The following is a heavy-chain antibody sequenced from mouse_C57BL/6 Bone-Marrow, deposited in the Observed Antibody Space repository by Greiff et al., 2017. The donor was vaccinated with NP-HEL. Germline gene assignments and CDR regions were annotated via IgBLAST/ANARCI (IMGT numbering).Heavy chain of an antibody. CDR2: ISDGGSYT. V-gene: IGHV5-4*01. CDR3: AREGGWYFDV. Sequence: EVHLVESGGGLVKPGGSLKLSCAASGFTFSSYAMSWVRQTPEKRLAWVATISDGGSYTYYPDNVKGRFTISRDNAKNNLYLQMSHLKAEDTAMYYCAREGGWYFDVWGTGTTVTVSS. J-gene: IGHJ1*03. CDR1: GFTFSSYA.